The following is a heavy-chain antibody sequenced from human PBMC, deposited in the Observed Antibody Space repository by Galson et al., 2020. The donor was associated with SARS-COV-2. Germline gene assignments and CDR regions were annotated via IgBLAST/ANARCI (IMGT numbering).Heavy chain of an antibody. CDR2: ISPNSGGT. V-gene: IGHV1-2*02. CDR3: ARLTLGVVVPAAPN. D-gene: IGHD2-2*01. Sequence: ASVKVSCKASGYTFTGYYMHWVRQAPGQGLEWMGWISPNSGGTNYVQKFQGRVTMTRDTSISTAYMELSRLRSDDTAVYYCARLTLGVVVPAAPNWDQGTLVTVSS. CDR1: GYTFTGYY. J-gene: IGHJ4*02.